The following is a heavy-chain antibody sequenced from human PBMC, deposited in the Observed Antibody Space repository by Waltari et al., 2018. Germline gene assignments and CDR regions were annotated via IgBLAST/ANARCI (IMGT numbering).Heavy chain of an antibody. J-gene: IGHJ5*02. Sequence: WWRWGRQTPGKGLEWIGQVRTTGKTNYNPSLDSRVTVSIDTSTSRFSLTLASVSAADTAVYFCARDRGRGLYLDTWGQGTLVTVSP. CDR3: ARDRGRGLYLDT. CDR2: VRTTGKT. CDR1: W. D-gene: IGHD2-15*01. V-gene: IGHV4-4*01.